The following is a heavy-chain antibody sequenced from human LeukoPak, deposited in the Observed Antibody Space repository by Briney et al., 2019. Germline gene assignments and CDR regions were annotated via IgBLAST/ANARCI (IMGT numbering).Heavy chain of an antibody. CDR1: GFTFSNYG. CDR3: ARYGDSGTYPEY. J-gene: IGHJ4*02. CDR2: IWYDGSNK. V-gene: IGHV3-33*01. D-gene: IGHD1-26*01. Sequence: GRSLRLSCGASGFTFSNYGMHWVRQAPGKGLEGVAVIWYDGSNKYYADSVKGRFNISSDNSKNTLYLQMNSLRAEDTALYYCARYGDSGTYPEYWGQGTLVTVSS.